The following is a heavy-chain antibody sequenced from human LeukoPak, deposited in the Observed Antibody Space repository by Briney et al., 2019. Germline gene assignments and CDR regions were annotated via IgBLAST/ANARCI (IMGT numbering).Heavy chain of an antibody. CDR2: IWYDGSNK. D-gene: IGHD6-13*01. CDR1: GFTFSSYG. Sequence: AGGSLRLSCAASGFTFSSYGMHWVRQAPGKGLEWVAVIWYDGSNKYYADSVEGRFTISRDNSKNTLYLQMNSLRAEDTAVYYCARDRGGIAAAGTSPDYWGQGTLVTVSS. V-gene: IGHV3-33*01. J-gene: IGHJ4*02. CDR3: ARDRGGIAAAGTSPDY.